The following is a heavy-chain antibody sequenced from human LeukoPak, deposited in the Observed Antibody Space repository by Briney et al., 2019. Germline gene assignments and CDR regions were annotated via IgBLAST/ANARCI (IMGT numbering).Heavy chain of an antibody. D-gene: IGHD3-10*01. J-gene: IGHJ6*03. CDR1: GFIFSSYS. Sequence: PGRSLRLSCAASGFIFSSYSMNSGRQAPGKGLEWVSSISSSSSYLYYADSVKGRFTIYRDNAKNSLSLHMNSLTAEDTAVYYCARDPYYYGSGSILYYYYYMDVWGKGTTVTVSS. CDR2: ISSSSSYL. CDR3: ARDPYYYGSGSILYYYYYMDV. V-gene: IGHV3-21*04.